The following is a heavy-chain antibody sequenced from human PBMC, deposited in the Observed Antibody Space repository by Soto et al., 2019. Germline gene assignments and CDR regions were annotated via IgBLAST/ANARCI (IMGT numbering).Heavy chain of an antibody. CDR2: IYYSGST. Sequence: XXTLCRSFTVSGGSISSYYWRWIRQPPGKGLEWIGYIYYSGSTNYNPSLKSRVTISVDTSKNQFSLKLPSVTAADTAVYYCARRYGPGFDYWGQGTLVTVSS. J-gene: IGHJ4*02. CDR3: ARRYGPGFDY. CDR1: GGSISSYY. D-gene: IGHD4-17*01. V-gene: IGHV4-59*08.